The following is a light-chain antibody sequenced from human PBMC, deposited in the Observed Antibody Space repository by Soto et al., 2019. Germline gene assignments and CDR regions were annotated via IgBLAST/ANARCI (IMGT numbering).Light chain of an antibody. CDR3: SSYTTTGTV. CDR1: SSDGGYNY. J-gene: IGLJ3*02. Sequence: QSALTQPASVSGSPGQSITISCTGTSSDGGYNYVSWYQQYPGKAPKLIIYEVTNRPSGVSSRFSGSKSGNTASLTISGLQAYVETYYYCSSYTTTGTVFGGGTKLTVL. V-gene: IGLV2-14*01. CDR2: EVT.